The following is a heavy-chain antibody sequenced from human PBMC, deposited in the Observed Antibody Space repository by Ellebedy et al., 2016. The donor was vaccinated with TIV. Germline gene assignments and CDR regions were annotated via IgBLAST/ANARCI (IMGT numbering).Heavy chain of an antibody. CDR3: ARDRHVDRGDCLDY. Sequence: GESLKISCGASRFTFSNYAMSWVRQAPGKGLEWVAFIWYDGSNKYYGDSVKGRFTISRDNSKNTLYLQMNSLGVDDTAVYYCARDRHVDRGDCLDYWGQGTLVTVSS. J-gene: IGHJ4*02. V-gene: IGHV3-33*08. D-gene: IGHD2-21*02. CDR2: IWYDGSNK. CDR1: RFTFSNYA.